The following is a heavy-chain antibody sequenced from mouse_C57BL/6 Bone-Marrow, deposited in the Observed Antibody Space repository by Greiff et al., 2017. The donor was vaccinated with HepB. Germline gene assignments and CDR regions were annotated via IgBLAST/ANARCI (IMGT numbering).Heavy chain of an antibody. CDR1: GFNIKDDY. V-gene: IGHV14-4*01. D-gene: IGHD3-2*02. Sequence: VQLKESGAELVRPGASVKLSCTASGFNIKDDYMHWVKQRPEQGLEWIGWIDPENGDTEYASKFQGKATITADTSSNTAYLQLSSLTSEDTAVYYCTQTAQATYFDYWGQGTTLTVSS. CDR3: TQTAQATYFDY. J-gene: IGHJ2*01. CDR2: IDPENGDT.